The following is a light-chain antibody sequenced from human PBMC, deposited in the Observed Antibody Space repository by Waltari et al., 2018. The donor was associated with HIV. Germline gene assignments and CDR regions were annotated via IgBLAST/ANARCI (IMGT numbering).Light chain of an antibody. CDR3: QQFKSYPHT. V-gene: IGKV1-13*02. CDR2: DGS. Sequence: IQLTQSTSSLSASVGDRVTITCRASQGISSALAWYQQKAGKAPKLLIYDGSSLESGVPSRFSGTGSGTDFTLIISSLQPEDFATYYCQQFKSYPHTFGGGTKVEIK. J-gene: IGKJ4*01. CDR1: QGISSA.